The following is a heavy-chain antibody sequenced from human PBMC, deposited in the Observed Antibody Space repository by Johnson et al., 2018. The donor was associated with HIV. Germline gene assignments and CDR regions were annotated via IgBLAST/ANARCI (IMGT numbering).Heavy chain of an antibody. V-gene: IGHV3-13*01. CDR3: ARALLSASTIGAFDI. CDR1: GFTFSTYD. J-gene: IGHJ3*02. Sequence: VQLVESGGGVVQPGRSLRLSCAGSGFTFSTYDMYWVRQATGKGLEWVSTIGTAGDTYYAGSVKGRFTISRENANNSLYLQMNSLRAGDTAVYYCARALLSASTIGAFDIWGQGTMVTVSS. CDR2: IGTAGDT. D-gene: IGHD5-24*01.